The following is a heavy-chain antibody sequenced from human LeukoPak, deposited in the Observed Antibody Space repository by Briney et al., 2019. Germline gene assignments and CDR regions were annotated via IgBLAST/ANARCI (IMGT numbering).Heavy chain of an antibody. CDR1: GYTFTTYW. J-gene: IGHJ4*02. V-gene: IGHV1-18*04. CDR2: ISAYNGNT. CDR3: ARDSAPRQQLGGGY. D-gene: IGHD6-13*01. Sequence: GESLKISCKGSGYTFTTYWIGWVRQAPGQGLEWMGWISAYNGNTNYAQKLQGRVTMTTDTSTSTAYMELRSLRSDDTAVYYCARDSAPRQQLGGGYWGQGTLVTVSS.